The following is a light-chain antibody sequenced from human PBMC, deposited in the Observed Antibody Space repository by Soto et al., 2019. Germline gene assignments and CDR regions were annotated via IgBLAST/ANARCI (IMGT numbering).Light chain of an antibody. Sequence: QSVLTQPAPVSGSPGQSITISCTGSSSDVGGYNYVSWYQQHPGKAPKLMIYDVSNRPSGISDRFSGSKSGNTASLTISGLQAEDEADYYCNSYTSSNTYVFGTGTKVTAL. CDR2: DVS. CDR1: SSDVGGYNY. CDR3: NSYTSSNTYV. J-gene: IGLJ1*01. V-gene: IGLV2-14*01.